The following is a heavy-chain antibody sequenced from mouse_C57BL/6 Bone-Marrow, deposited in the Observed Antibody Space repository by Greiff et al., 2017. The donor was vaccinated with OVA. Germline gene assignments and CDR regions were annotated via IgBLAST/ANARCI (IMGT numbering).Heavy chain of an antibody. D-gene: IGHD1-1*01. V-gene: IGHV1-69*01. CDR2: IDPSDSYT. CDR3: ARELRYFDY. Sequence: VKLQESGAELVMPGASVKLSCKASGYTFTSYWMHWVKQRPGQGLEWIGEIDPSDSYTNYNQKFKGKSTLTVDKSSSTAYMQLSSLTSEDSAVYYCARELRYFDYWGQGTTLTVSS. J-gene: IGHJ2*01. CDR1: GYTFTSYW.